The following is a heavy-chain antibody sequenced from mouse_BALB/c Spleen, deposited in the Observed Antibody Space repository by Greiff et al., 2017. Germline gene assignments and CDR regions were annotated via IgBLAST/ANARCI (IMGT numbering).Heavy chain of an antibody. V-gene: IGHV2-9*02. CDR2: IWAGGST. J-gene: IGHJ3*01. Sequence: VKLVESGPGLVAPSQSLSITCTVSGFSLTSYGVHWVRQPPGKGLEWLGVIWAGGSTNYNSALMSRLSISKDNSKSQVFLKMNSLQTDDTAMYYCARVSTMITTEFAYWGQGTLVTVSA. CDR1: GFSLTSYG. D-gene: IGHD2-4*01. CDR3: ARVSTMITTEFAY.